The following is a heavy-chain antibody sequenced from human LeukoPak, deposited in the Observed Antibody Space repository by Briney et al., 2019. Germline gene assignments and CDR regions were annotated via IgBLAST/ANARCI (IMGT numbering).Heavy chain of an antibody. J-gene: IGHJ4*02. D-gene: IGHD3-10*01. Sequence: SQTLSLTCSVSGVSMSTYFWSWIRQPPGKGLEWLAFIHYTGGTNYNPSLRSRLTISVDTSKNQFSLRLSSLTAADTAIYYCARDIYGSGYGYFDQWGQGALVTVSS. CDR2: IHYTGGT. CDR1: GVSMSTYF. CDR3: ARDIYGSGYGYFDQ. V-gene: IGHV4-59*01.